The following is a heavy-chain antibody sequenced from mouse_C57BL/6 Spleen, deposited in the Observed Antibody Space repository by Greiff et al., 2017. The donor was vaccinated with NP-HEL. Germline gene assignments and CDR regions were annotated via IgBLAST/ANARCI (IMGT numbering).Heavy chain of an antibody. Sequence: VQLQQSGAELVRPGASVKLSCKASGYTFTDYYINWVKQRPGQGLEWIARIYPGSGNTYYNEKFKGKATLTAEKSSSTAYMQLSSLTSEDSAVYFCAREGGNYFYYYAMDYWGQGTSVTVSS. V-gene: IGHV1-76*01. D-gene: IGHD2-1*01. CDR3: AREGGNYFYYYAMDY. CDR2: IYPGSGNT. J-gene: IGHJ4*01. CDR1: GYTFTDYY.